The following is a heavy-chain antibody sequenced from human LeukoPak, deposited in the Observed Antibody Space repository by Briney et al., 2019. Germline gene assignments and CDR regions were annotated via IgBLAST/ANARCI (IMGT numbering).Heavy chain of an antibody. D-gene: IGHD3-3*01. CDR3: ARGTTEWLGYMDV. CDR1: GGTFSSYA. V-gene: IGHV1-69*05. Sequence: ASVKVSCKASGGTFSSYAISWVRQAPGQGLEWMGGIIPIFGTANYAQKFQGRVTITTDESTSTAYVELSSLRSEDTAVYYCARGTTEWLGYMDVWGKGTTVTVSS. J-gene: IGHJ6*03. CDR2: IIPIFGTA.